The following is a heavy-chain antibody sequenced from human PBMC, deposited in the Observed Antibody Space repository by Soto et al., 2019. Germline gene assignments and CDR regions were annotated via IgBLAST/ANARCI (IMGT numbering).Heavy chain of an antibody. Sequence: GGSLRLSCAASGFTFSSYVMHWFRQAPGKGLGWVAVISYDGSNKYYADSVKGRFTISRDNSKNTLYLQMNSLRAEDTAVYYCVTNSYGKTYYFDYWGQGTLVTVSS. CDR1: GFTFSSYV. CDR3: VTNSYGKTYYFDY. J-gene: IGHJ4*02. D-gene: IGHD5-18*01. CDR2: ISYDGSNK. V-gene: IGHV3-30*03.